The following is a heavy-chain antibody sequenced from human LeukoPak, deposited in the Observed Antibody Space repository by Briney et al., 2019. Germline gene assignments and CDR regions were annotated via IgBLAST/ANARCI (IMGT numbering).Heavy chain of an antibody. J-gene: IGHJ4*02. CDR2: ISAYNSNT. V-gene: IGHV1-18*01. D-gene: IGHD3-10*01. CDR3: ARGGGSDY. Sequence: EWMGWISAYNSNTNYAQKLQGRVTMTTDTSTSTAYMELRSLRSDDTAVYYCARGGGSDYWGQGTLVTVSS.